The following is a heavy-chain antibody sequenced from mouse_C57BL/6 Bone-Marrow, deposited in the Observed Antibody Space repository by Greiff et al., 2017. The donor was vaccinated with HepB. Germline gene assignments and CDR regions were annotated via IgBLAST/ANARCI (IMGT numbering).Heavy chain of an antibody. V-gene: IGHV1-81*01. CDR2: IYHRSGNT. J-gene: IGHJ2*01. D-gene: IGHD1-1*01. CDR3: ASRILGY. CDR1: GYTFTTYG. Sequence: QVQLQQSGAELARPGASVKLSCKASGYTFTTYGISWVKQRTGQGLEWIGEIYHRSGNTYYNEKFKGKATLTADKSYSTAYMELRSLTSEDSAVYFCASRILGYWGQGTTLTVSS.